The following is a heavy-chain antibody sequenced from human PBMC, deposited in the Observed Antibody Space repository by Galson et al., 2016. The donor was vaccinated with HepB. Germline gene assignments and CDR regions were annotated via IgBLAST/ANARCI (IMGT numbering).Heavy chain of an antibody. Sequence: LSLTCGVSGASFSDYYWSWVRQVPGKGLAWVSAISDSGGNTYYADSVKGRFTISRSNSKNTLYLQMNSLRAEDTAIYYCAKSVLEYDILTGYYRRGADYWGQGTLVTVSS. D-gene: IGHD3-9*01. CDR1: GASFSDYY. CDR2: ISDSGGNT. V-gene: IGHV3-23*01. CDR3: AKSVLEYDILTGYYRRGADY. J-gene: IGHJ4*02.